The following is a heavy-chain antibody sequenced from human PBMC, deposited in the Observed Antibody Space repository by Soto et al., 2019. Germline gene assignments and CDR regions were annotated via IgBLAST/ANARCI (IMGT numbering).Heavy chain of an antibody. CDR3: ASADYYDSSGSKYFDY. D-gene: IGHD3-22*01. Sequence: GASVKVSCKASGGTFSSYAISWVRQAPGQGREWMGGVIPIFGTANYAQKFQGRVTITADESTSTAYMELSSLISEDTAVYYCASADYYDSSGSKYFDYWGQGPLVTLSS. J-gene: IGHJ4*02. CDR1: GGTFSSYA. V-gene: IGHV1-69*13. CDR2: VIPIFGTA.